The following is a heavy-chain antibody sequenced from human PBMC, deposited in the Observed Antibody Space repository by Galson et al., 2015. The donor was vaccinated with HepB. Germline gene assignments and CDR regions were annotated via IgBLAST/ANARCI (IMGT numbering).Heavy chain of an antibody. D-gene: IGHD3-22*01. CDR2: IWYDGSNK. J-gene: IGHJ4*02. CDR1: GFTFSSYG. CDR3: AREENYYDSSGYFPH. V-gene: IGHV3-33*01. Sequence: SLRLSCAASGFTFSSYGMHWVRQAPGKGLEWVAVIWYDGSNKYYADSVKGRFTISRDNSKNTLFLQMNSLRAEDTAVYYCAREENYYDSSGYFPHWGQGTLVTVSS.